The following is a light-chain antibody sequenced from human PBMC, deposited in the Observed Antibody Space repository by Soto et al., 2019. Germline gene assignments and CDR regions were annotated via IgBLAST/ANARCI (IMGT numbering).Light chain of an antibody. CDR1: QSITSN. CDR2: GAS. CDR3: QQYNNWPPGT. V-gene: IGKV3-15*01. Sequence: EMVMTQSPATLSVSPGERATLSCRASQSITSNLAWYQQKPGQAPRLLIYGASTRATGIPARFSGSGSGTEFTLTITSLQSEDFEVYYCQQYNNWPPGTFGQGTKVEIK. J-gene: IGKJ1*01.